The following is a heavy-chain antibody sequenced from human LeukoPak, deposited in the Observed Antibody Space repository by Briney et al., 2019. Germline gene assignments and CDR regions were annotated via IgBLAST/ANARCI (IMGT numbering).Heavy chain of an antibody. V-gene: IGHV4-59*01. Sequence: SETLSLTCTVSGGSISSYYWSWIRQPPGKGLEWIGYIYYSGSTNYNPSLKSRVTISVDTSKNQFSLKLTAVTAADTAVYYCARETPGAGHFDYWGQGSLVTVSS. CDR1: GGSISSYY. CDR2: IYYSGST. D-gene: IGHD7-27*01. CDR3: ARETPGAGHFDY. J-gene: IGHJ4*02.